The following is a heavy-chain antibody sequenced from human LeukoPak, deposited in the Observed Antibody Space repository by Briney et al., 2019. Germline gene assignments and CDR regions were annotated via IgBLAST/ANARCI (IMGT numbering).Heavy chain of an antibody. Sequence: GGPLRLSCVASGFSFSDYYMSWIRQAPGKGLEWVSYIGSTIYYADSVKGRFTISRDNAKNSLYLQMNSLRAEDTAVYYCARDRGIVGTTGYYYMDVWGKGTTVTVSS. CDR1: GFSFSDYY. D-gene: IGHD1-26*01. V-gene: IGHV3-11*04. CDR3: ARDRGIVGTTGYYYMDV. CDR2: IGSTI. J-gene: IGHJ6*03.